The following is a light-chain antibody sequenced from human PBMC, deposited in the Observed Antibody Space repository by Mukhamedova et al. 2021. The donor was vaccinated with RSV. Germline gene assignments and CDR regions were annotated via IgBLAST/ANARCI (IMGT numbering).Light chain of an antibody. CDR2: KAS. V-gene: IGKV1-5*03. Sequence: WYQRRVHGKAPKLLIYKASSLESGVPSRFSGSGSGTEFTLTISSMQSEDFAVYYCQQYNNWPSFGQGTKVEIK. J-gene: IGKJ1*01. CDR3: QQYNNWPS.